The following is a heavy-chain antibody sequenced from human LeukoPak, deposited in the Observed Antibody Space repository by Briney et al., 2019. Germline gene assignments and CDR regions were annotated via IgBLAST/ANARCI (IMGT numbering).Heavy chain of an antibody. J-gene: IGHJ4*02. CDR3: ARVQGYCSSTSCSPFDY. D-gene: IGHD2-2*01. CDR2: MNPNSGNT. CDR1: GYTFTSYD. V-gene: IGHV1-8*01. Sequence: GASVKVSCKASGYTFTSYDINWVRQATGQGLEWMGWMNPNSGNTGYAQKFQGRVTMTRNTSISTAYMELSSLRSEDTAVYYCARVQGYCSSTSCSPFDYWGQGTLVTVSS.